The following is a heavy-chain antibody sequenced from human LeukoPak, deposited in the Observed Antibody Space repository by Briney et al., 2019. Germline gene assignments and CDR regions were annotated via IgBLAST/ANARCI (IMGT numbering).Heavy chain of an antibody. Sequence: GASVKVSCKASGFPFTGYGISWVRQAPGQGLEWMGWISPYNDNTIYGQKLQGRVTMTTDTSTGTAYMELRSLRSDDTAVYYCARDKKYSSRWHFDYWGQGTLVTVSS. V-gene: IGHV1-18*01. CDR1: GFPFTGYG. CDR2: ISPYNDNT. D-gene: IGHD6-13*01. J-gene: IGHJ4*02. CDR3: ARDKKYSSRWHFDY.